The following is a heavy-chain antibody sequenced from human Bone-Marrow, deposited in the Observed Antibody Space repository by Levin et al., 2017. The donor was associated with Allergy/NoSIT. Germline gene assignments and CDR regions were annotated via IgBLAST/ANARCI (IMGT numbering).Heavy chain of an antibody. Sequence: GESLKISCTVSGFTFSIYSINWVRQAPGKGLEWVSSISSSGSDMYYVDSVKGRFTISRDNAKNSLTLQMNSLRAEDTAVYYCARQLGNFWSGYNYFDYWGQGTLVTVSS. CDR3: ARQLGNFWSGYNYFDY. CDR1: GFTFSIYS. CDR2: ISSSGSDM. V-gene: IGHV3-21*01. D-gene: IGHD3-3*01. J-gene: IGHJ4*02.